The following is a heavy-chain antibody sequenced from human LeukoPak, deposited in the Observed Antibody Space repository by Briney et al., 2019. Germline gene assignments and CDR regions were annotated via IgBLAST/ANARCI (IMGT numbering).Heavy chain of an antibody. Sequence: PGGSLRLSCAASGFTFSSYSMNWVRQAPGKGLEWVAFIRYDGSNKYYADSVKGRFTISRDNSKNTLYLQMNSLRAEDTAVYYCAKDSADIVVVVAATPPNQMNYYYYYYMDVWGKGTTVTVSS. CDR2: IRYDGSNK. J-gene: IGHJ6*03. CDR3: AKDSADIVVVVAATPPNQMNYYYYYYMDV. V-gene: IGHV3-30*02. CDR1: GFTFSSYS. D-gene: IGHD2-15*01.